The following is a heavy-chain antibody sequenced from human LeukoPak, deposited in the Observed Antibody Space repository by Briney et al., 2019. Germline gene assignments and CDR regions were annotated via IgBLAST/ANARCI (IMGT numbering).Heavy chain of an antibody. D-gene: IGHD3-22*01. CDR2: MNPNSGNT. V-gene: IGHV1-8*01. CDR1: GYTFTSYD. J-gene: IGHJ4*02. CDR3: ARGHYYDRSGYPTPEFDY. Sequence: ASVKVSCKASGYTFTSYDINWVRQATGQGLEWMRWMNPNSGNTGYAQKFQGRVTMTRNTSISTAYMELSSLRSEDTAVYYCARGHYYDRSGYPTPEFDYWGQGTLVTVSS.